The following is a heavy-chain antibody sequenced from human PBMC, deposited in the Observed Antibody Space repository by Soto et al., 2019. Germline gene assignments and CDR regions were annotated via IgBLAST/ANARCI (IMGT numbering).Heavy chain of an antibody. V-gene: IGHV3-74*01. Sequence: GGSLRLSCAASGFTFSSHWMHWVRQAPGKGLVWVSHIGPDGSNTRDADSVQGRFTISRDNARNTLYLQMSSLRDEDTAVYFCARDNNWSYDYWGQGILVTVSS. J-gene: IGHJ4*02. CDR3: ARDNNWSYDY. CDR1: GFTFSSHW. D-gene: IGHD1-1*01. CDR2: IGPDGSNT.